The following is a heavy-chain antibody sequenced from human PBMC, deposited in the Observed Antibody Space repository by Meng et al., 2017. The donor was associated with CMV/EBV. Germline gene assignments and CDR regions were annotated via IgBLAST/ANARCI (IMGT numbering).Heavy chain of an antibody. CDR2: MNPNSGNT. Sequence: ASVKVSCKASGYTFTSYDINWVRQATGQGLEWMGWMNPNSGNTGYAQKFQGRVTMTRNTSISTAYMELSSLRSEATAVYYCASRTSSIAARNYYYGMDVWGQGTTVTVSS. D-gene: IGHD6-6*01. V-gene: IGHV1-8*01. J-gene: IGHJ6*02. CDR3: ASRTSSIAARNYYYGMDV. CDR1: GYTFTSYD.